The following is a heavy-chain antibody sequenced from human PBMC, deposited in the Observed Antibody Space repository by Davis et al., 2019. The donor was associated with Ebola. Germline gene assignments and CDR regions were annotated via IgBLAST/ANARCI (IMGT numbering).Heavy chain of an antibody. CDR2: ISGSGGST. J-gene: IGHJ4*02. CDR1: GFTFSSHA. V-gene: IGHV3-23*01. CDR3: AKDRSGRTFDY. Sequence: GESLKIPCSASGFTFSSHAISWVRQAPGKGLEWVSAISGSGGSTYYADSVKGRFTISRDNSKNTLFLQMNSLRAEDTAVFYCAKDRSGRTFDYWGQGTLVTVSS. D-gene: IGHD3-10*01.